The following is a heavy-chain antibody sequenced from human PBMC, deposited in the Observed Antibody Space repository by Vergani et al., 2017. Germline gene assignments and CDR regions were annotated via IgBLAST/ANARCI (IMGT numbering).Heavy chain of an antibody. CDR2: IHYSGTT. CDR1: GGSITNYH. Sequence: QVQLQESGPGLVKPSETLSLTCTVSGGSITNYHWSWIRHPPAKGLEYIASIHYSGTTNYNPSLKSRVTISVDMSKNQLSLKLSAVTAADTAMNYCARWSSGGDYWGQGTLVTVSS. J-gene: IGHJ4*02. V-gene: IGHV4-59*01. CDR3: ARWSSGGDY. D-gene: IGHD3-16*01.